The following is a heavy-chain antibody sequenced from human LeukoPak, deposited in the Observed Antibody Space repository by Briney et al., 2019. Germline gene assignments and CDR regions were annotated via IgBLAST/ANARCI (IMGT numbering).Heavy chain of an antibody. V-gene: IGHV4-34*01. CDR3: ARPASAADSMNDY. J-gene: IGHJ4*02. CDR2: INHSGST. CDR1: GGSFSGYY. D-gene: IGHD2-2*01. Sequence: PSETLSLTCAVYGGSFSGYYWSWIRQPPGKGLEWIGEINHSGSTNYNPSLKSRVTISVDTSKNQFSLKLSSVTAADTAVYYCARPASAADSMNDYWGQGTLVTVSS.